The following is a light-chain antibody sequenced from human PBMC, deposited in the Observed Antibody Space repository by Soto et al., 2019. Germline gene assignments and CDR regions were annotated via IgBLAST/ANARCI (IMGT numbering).Light chain of an antibody. CDR1: SGHISYA. CDR3: QTWDTGIRV. Sequence: QAVVTQSPSASASLGASVKLTCTLSSGHISYAIAWHQQQPEKGPRYLMKLNSDGSHSKGDGIPDRFSGSSSGAERYLTISSLQSEDEADYYCQTWDTGIRVFGGGTQLTV. V-gene: IGLV4-69*01. CDR2: LNSDGSH. J-gene: IGLJ3*02.